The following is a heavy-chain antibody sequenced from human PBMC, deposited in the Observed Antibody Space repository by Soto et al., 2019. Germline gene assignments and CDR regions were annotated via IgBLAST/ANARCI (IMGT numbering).Heavy chain of an antibody. CDR3: AKEGSGSRGRDY. D-gene: IGHD1-26*01. J-gene: IGHJ4*02. CDR1: GFTSDDYA. V-gene: IGHV3-9*02. CDR2: ISWNGGSI. Sequence: EVQLVESGGGLVQPGRSLRLPCAASGFTSDDYAKHWVRQAPGKRLGWVSGISWNGGSIGYADSVKGRYTISRDNAKNVLYVQMNCLRAEDRALYYCAKEGSGSRGRDYWGQGTLVTVSS.